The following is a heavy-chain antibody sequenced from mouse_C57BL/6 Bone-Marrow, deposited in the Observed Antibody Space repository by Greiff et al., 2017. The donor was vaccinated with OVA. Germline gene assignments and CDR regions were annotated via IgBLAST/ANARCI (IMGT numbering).Heavy chain of an antibody. J-gene: IGHJ3*01. CDR1: GYTFTSYW. Sequence: QVQLQQPGAELVKPGASVKLSCKASGYTFTSYWMQWVKQRPGQGLEWIGEIDPSDSYTNYNQKFKGKATLTVDTSSSTAYMQLSSLTSEDSAVYYCVGVSAYWGQGTLVTVSA. CDR2: IDPSDSYT. CDR3: VGVSAY. V-gene: IGHV1-50*01.